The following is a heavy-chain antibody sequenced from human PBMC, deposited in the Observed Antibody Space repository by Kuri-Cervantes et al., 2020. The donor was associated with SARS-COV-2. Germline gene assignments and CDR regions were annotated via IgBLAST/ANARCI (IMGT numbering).Heavy chain of an antibody. CDR2: IYHTGST. CDR3: ARVTTGTLDY. V-gene: IGHV4-39*01. D-gene: IGHD1-1*01. J-gene: IGHJ4*02. Sequence: SETLSLTCSVSGGSIISSGNYWGWIRQPPGKGLEWVGSIYHTGSTSYNPSLKSRVTISVDTSKNQFSLRLSSVTAADTAVYYCARVTTGTLDYWGQGTLVTVS. CDR1: GGSIISSGNY.